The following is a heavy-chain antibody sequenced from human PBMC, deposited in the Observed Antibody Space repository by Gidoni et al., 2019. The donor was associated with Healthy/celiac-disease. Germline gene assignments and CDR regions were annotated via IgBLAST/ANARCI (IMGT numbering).Heavy chain of an antibody. CDR2: IYSGGST. V-gene: IGHV3-53*04. CDR1: GFTVSSNY. D-gene: IGHD3-10*01. Sequence: EVQLVESGGGLVQPGGSLRLSCAASGFTVSSNYMMWVRQAPGKGLEWVSVIYSGGSTYYADSVKGRFTISRHNSKNTLYLQMNSLRAEDTAVYYCARQTYYYGSGSYIDYWGQGTLVTVSS. J-gene: IGHJ4*02. CDR3: ARQTYYYGSGSYIDY.